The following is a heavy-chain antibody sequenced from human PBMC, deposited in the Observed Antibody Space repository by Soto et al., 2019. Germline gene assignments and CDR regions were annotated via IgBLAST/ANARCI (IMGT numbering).Heavy chain of an antibody. CDR2: INHSGST. D-gene: IGHD6-25*01. CDR1: GGSISSSNW. V-gene: IGHV4-4*02. CDR3: ARARRLPTRGYYYFAMDV. J-gene: IGHJ6*02. Sequence: QVQLLESGPGLVKPSGTLSLTCGVSGGSISSSNWWSWVRQPPGKGLEWIGEINHSGSTNCNPSLTSRVXXXVXXSKNGFSLNLSQVSAADTAVYYCARARRLPTRGYYYFAMDVWGQGTTVTVSS.